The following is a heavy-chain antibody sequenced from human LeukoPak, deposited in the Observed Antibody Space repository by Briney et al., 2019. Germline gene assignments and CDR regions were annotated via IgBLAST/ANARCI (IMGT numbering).Heavy chain of an antibody. V-gene: IGHV3-48*03. CDR2: ISSSGSTI. CDR3: ARDRYYGSGIYDY. Sequence: GGSLRLSSAASGFTFSSYEMNWVRQAPGRGLEWVSYISSSGSTIYYADSVKGRFTISRDNAKNSLYLQMNSLRAEDTAVYYCARDRYYGSGIYDYWGQGTLVTVSS. CDR1: GFTFSSYE. J-gene: IGHJ4*02. D-gene: IGHD3-10*01.